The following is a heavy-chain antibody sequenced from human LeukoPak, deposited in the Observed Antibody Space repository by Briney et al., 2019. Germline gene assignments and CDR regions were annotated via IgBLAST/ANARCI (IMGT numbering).Heavy chain of an antibody. CDR2: IIPIFGTA. Sequence: ASVKISCKASGGTFSSYAISWVRQAPGQGLEWMGGIIPIFGTANYAQKFQGRVTITADTSTDTAYMELSSLRSEDTAVYYCATRATGTKHYYYYYMDVWGKGTTVTVSS. J-gene: IGHJ6*03. CDR1: GGTFSSYA. V-gene: IGHV1-69*06. D-gene: IGHD1-1*01. CDR3: ATRATGTKHYYYYYMDV.